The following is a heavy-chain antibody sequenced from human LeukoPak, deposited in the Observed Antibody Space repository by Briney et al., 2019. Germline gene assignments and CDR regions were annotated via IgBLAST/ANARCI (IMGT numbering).Heavy chain of an antibody. CDR3: ARDGAVAGTGGGLY. D-gene: IGHD6-19*01. Sequence: SETLSLTCVVYGGSFSTDYWSWVRQPPGKGLEWNGEINHSGRTNYNPSLKSRVTISVDTSKNQFALKLTSVTAADTAVYYCARDGAVAGTGGGLYWGRGTLVTVSS. J-gene: IGHJ4*02. CDR1: GGSFSTDY. V-gene: IGHV4-34*01. CDR2: INHSGRT.